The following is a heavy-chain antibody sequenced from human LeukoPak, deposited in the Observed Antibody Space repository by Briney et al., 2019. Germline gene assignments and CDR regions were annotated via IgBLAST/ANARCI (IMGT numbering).Heavy chain of an antibody. V-gene: IGHV1-69*04. CDR1: GYSFTSYD. Sequence: GASVKVSCKASGYSFTSYDISWVRQAPGQGLEWMGRIIPILGIANYAQKFQGRVTITADKSTSTAYMELSSLRSEDTAVYYCATLSRSSGWYSPAYWGQGTLVTVSS. CDR2: IIPILGIA. CDR3: ATLSRSSGWYSPAY. J-gene: IGHJ4*02. D-gene: IGHD6-19*01.